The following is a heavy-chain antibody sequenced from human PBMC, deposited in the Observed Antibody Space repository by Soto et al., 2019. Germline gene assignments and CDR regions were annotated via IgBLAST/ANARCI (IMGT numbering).Heavy chain of an antibody. J-gene: IGHJ4*02. Sequence: QVQLVQSGAEVKKPGASVKVSCKASGYTFTSYAMHWVRQAPGQRLEWMGWINAGNGNTKYSQKFQGRVTITRDTSASTAYMELSSMRSEDTAVYYCARPHFSSSYYFDYWGQGTLVTVSS. CDR1: GYTFTSYA. V-gene: IGHV1-3*01. CDR3: ARPHFSSSYYFDY. CDR2: INAGNGNT. D-gene: IGHD6-13*01.